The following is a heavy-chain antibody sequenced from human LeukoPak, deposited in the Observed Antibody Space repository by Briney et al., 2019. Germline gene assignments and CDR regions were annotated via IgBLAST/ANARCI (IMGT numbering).Heavy chain of an antibody. J-gene: IGHJ6*03. CDR2: ISWNSGSI. D-gene: IGHD1-26*01. CDR3: AKDALPTIVGAIRADRNYYYYYYMDV. Sequence: PGGSLRLSCAASGFTFDDYAMHWVRQAPGKGLEWVSGISWNSGSIGYADSVKGRFTISRDNSKNSLYLQMNSLRTEDTALYYCAKDALPTIVGAIRADRNYYYYYYMDVWGKGTTVTVSS. V-gene: IGHV3-9*01. CDR1: GFTFDDYA.